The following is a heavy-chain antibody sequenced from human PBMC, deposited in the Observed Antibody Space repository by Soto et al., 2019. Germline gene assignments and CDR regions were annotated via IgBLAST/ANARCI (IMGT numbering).Heavy chain of an antibody. J-gene: IGHJ4*02. Sequence: GASVKVSCKASGYTFTSYDINWVRQATGQGLEWMGWMNPNSGNTGYAQKLQGRVTMTRNTSISTAYMELSSLRSEDTAVYYCARQILTGYYCSFDYWGQGTLVTVSS. CDR1: GYTFTSYD. CDR2: MNPNSGNT. V-gene: IGHV1-8*01. D-gene: IGHD3-9*01. CDR3: ARQILTGYYCSFDY.